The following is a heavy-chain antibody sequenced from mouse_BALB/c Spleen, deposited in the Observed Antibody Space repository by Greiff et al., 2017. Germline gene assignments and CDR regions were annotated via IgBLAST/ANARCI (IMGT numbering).Heavy chain of an antibody. V-gene: IGHV14-3*02. J-gene: IGHJ3*01. CDR3: SKRVATAWFAY. D-gene: IGHD1-1*02. Sequence: EVQLQQSGAELVKPGASVKLSCTASGFNFKDNYMHWVKQRPEQGLEWIGRIDPANGNTKYDPNFKGKATITAATSSNTAYLQLSSLTSEDTAVYYCSKRVATAWFAYWGQGTLVTVSA. CDR1: GFNFKDNY. CDR2: IDPANGNT.